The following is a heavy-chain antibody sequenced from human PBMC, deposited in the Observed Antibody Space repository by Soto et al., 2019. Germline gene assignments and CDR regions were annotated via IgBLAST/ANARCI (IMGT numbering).Heavy chain of an antibody. V-gene: IGHV4-38-2*02. CDR2: VYRSGAA. CDR3: ARDYPFALDVADYFDF. J-gene: IGHJ4*02. CDR1: GYSISTGYY. D-gene: IGHD6-19*01. Sequence: SETLYLTCTVSGYSISTGYYWAWVRQSPGKGLEWIGSVYRSGAAYYSPTLNDRVTISVDTNKNQISLHLKSVTTADAAVYYCARDYPFALDVADYFDFWGQGTPVTVSS.